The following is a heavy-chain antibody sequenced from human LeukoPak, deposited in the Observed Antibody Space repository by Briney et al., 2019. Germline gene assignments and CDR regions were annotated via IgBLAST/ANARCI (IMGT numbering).Heavy chain of an antibody. D-gene: IGHD4-17*01. CDR3: ARHTDYGDYGNWFDP. CDR2: TYYSGST. Sequence: PSETLSLTCTVSGGSISSSSYYWGWIRQPPGKGLEWIGSTYYSGSTYYNPSLKSRVTISVDTSKNQFSLKLSSVTAADTAVYYCARHTDYGDYGNWFDPWGQGTLVTVSS. V-gene: IGHV4-39*01. CDR1: GGSISSSSYY. J-gene: IGHJ5*02.